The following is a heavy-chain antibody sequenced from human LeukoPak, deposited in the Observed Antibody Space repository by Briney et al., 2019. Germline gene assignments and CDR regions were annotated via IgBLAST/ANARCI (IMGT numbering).Heavy chain of an antibody. Sequence: SETLSLTCTVSGGSITGYYWNWIRQPAGQGREWLGRVYSSGVGNYNPSLTSRVTMSVDTSKNQFSLKLTSLTAADTAVYYCAREEFLHEIDSSGYFVYWGQGALVTVSS. J-gene: IGHJ4*02. CDR2: VYSSGVG. CDR1: GGSITGYY. CDR3: AREEFLHEIDSSGYFVY. V-gene: IGHV4-4*07. D-gene: IGHD3-22*01.